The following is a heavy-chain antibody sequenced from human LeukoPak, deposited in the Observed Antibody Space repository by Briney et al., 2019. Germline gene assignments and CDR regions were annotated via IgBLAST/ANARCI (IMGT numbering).Heavy chain of an antibody. D-gene: IGHD3/OR15-3a*01. Sequence: GASVKVSCKASGYTFTGYYMHWVRQAPGQGLEWMGWINTNTGNPTYAQGFTGRFVFSLDTSVSTAYLQISSLKAEDAAVYYCARGVWTSYPQFTRFDPWGQGTLVTVSS. CDR1: GYTFTGYY. J-gene: IGHJ5*02. V-gene: IGHV7-4-1*02. CDR3: ARGVWTSYPQFTRFDP. CDR2: INTNTGNP.